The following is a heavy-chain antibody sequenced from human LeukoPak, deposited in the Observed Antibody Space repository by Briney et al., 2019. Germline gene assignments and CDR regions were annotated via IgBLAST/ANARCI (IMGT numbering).Heavy chain of an antibody. CDR3: ARDPLKRAFDI. V-gene: IGHV3-30-3*01. J-gene: IGHJ3*02. Sequence: GGSLRLSCAASGFTFSSFSMHWVRQAPGKGLEWVAVISYDGNNKHYADSVKGRFTISRDNAKNSLYLQMNSLRAEDTAVYYCARDPLKRAFDIWGQGTMVTVSS. CDR1: GFTFSSFS. CDR2: ISYDGNNK.